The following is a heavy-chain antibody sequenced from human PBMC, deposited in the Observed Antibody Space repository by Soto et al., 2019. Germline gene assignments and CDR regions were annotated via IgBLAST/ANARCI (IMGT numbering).Heavy chain of an antibody. J-gene: IGHJ6*02. CDR1: GYTFTSYG. D-gene: IGHD3-9*01. Sequence: QVQLVQSGAEVKKPGASVKVSCKASGYTFTSYGISWVRQAPGQGLEWMGWISAYNGNTNYAQKLQGRVTMTTDTSTSTAYMELRSLRSDDTAVYYCVREYYDILTGSVRNYGMDVWGQGTTVTVSS. CDR2: ISAYNGNT. CDR3: VREYYDILTGSVRNYGMDV. V-gene: IGHV1-18*01.